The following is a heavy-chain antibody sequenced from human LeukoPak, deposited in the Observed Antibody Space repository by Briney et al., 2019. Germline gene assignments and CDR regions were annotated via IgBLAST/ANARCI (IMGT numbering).Heavy chain of an antibody. CDR2: INPNSGGT. CDR1: GYTFTGYY. D-gene: IGHD5-18*01. J-gene: IGHJ5*02. V-gene: IGHV1-2*02. Sequence: PGASVKVSCKASGYTFTGYYMHWVRQAPGQGLEWMGWINPNSGGTNYAQKFQGRVTMTRDTSISTAYMELSRLRSDDTAVYYCARGQTWIQLNPNWFDPWGQGTLVTVSS. CDR3: ARGQTWIQLNPNWFDP.